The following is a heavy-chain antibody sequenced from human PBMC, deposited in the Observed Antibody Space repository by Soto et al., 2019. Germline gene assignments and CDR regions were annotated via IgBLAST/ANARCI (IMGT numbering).Heavy chain of an antibody. Sequence: QVQLVQSGAAVKKPGSSVKVSCKASGGTFSSYTISWVRQAPGQGLEWMGRIIPILGIANYAQKFQGRVTITADKSTSTAYMERSSLRSEDTAVYYCASTVAPPYYYYGMDVWGQGTTVTVSS. D-gene: IGHD2-21*01. CDR1: GGTFSSYT. V-gene: IGHV1-69*02. CDR3: ASTVAPPYYYYGMDV. CDR2: IIPILGIA. J-gene: IGHJ6*02.